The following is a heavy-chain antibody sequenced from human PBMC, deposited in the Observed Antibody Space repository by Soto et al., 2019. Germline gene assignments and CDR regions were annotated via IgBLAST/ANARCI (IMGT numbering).Heavy chain of an antibody. Sequence: EVQLVESGGGLVQPGGSLRLSCAASGFTFSDHYMDWVRQAPGTGLEWVARIRNKANSYPTEYAASVKGRFTISRDDSKNSLYLQMNSLKTEDTAVDYCARGGIEYWGLDYWGQGTLVTVSS. CDR3: ARGGIEYWGLDY. J-gene: IGHJ4*02. D-gene: IGHD1-26*01. CDR2: IRNKANSYPT. V-gene: IGHV3-72*01. CDR1: GFTFSDHY.